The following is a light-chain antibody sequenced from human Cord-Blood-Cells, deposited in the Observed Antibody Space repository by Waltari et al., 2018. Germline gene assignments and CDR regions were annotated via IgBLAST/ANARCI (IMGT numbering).Light chain of an antibody. CDR1: SSDVGSYNL. CDR3: CSYAGSSSV. V-gene: IGLV2-23*01. Sequence: QSALTQPASVSGSPGQSITISCTGTSSDVGSYNLVSWYQQPPGKAPKLMIYEGSKRPSWVSNRFSGSKSGNTASLTISGLQAEDEADYYCCSYAGSSSVFGGGTKLTVL. CDR2: EGS. J-gene: IGLJ3*02.